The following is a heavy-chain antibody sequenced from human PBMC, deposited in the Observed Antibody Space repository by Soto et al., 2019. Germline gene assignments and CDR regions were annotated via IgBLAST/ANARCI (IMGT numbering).Heavy chain of an antibody. V-gene: IGHV3-30*03. CDR2: ISYDGGEK. Sequence: GGSLKLSCEASGFTFNNFAMHWVRQAPGKGLEWVAVISYDGGEKYYADSVKGRFTISRDNSKNTLYLQMNGLRAEDTAVYYCARDLSTGAADYYFDYWSQGALVTVSS. D-gene: IGHD6-13*01. CDR1: GFTFNNFA. CDR3: ARDLSTGAADYYFDY. J-gene: IGHJ4*02.